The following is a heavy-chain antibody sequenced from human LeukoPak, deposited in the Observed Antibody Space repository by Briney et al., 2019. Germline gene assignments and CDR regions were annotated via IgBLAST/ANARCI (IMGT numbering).Heavy chain of an antibody. CDR3: ARSGSGYETAHYKRHGMDV. V-gene: IGHV1-69*01. CDR2: IIPMFEVA. Sequence: SVKVSCKASGGSFSSYDISWVRQAPGQGLEWMGGIIPMFEVANYAQKFQGRVTITADDATSTAYMEVSSLRSDDTAVYYCARSGSGYETAHYKRHGMDVWGQGTTVTVSS. CDR1: GGSFSSYD. D-gene: IGHD5-12*01. J-gene: IGHJ6*02.